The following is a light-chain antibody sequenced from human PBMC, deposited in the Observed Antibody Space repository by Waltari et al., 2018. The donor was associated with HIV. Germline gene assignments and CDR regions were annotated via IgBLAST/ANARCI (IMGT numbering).Light chain of an antibody. CDR1: QSLLYISNNQNY. V-gene: IGKV4-1*01. J-gene: IGKJ2*01. CDR3: QQYSDVPYT. Sequence: DVVVTQSPDSLAESLGERATLHCKSNQSLLYISNNQNYLAWYQQKAGQRPKLLIYWAYIRESGVPDRFSGSGSETDFTLTISSLQAEDVAVYYCQQYSDVPYTFGQGTKLEIK. CDR2: WAY.